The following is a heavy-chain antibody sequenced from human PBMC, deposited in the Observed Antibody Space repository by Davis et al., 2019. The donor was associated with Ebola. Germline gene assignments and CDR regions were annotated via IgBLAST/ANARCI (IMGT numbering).Heavy chain of an antibody. J-gene: IGHJ6*02. D-gene: IGHD2-15*01. CDR2: IIPIFGTA. CDR3: ARPRGYCSGGSCYKPYYYYGMDV. CDR1: GYTFTSYA. Sequence: SVKVSCKASGYTFTSYAMHWVRQAPGQRLEWMGGIIPIFGTANYAQKFQGRVTITADESTSTAYMELSSLRSEDTAVYYCARPRGYCSGGSCYKPYYYYGMDVWGQGTTVTVSS. V-gene: IGHV1-69*13.